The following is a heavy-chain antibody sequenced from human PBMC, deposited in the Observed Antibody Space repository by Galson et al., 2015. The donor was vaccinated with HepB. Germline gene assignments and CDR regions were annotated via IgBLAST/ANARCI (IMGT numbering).Heavy chain of an antibody. Sequence: QSGAEVKKPGESLRISCKGSGYSFSSYWIGWVRQMPGKGLEWMGIIYPGDSDIRYSPSFQGQVTISADRSITTAYLQWSSLKASDTAMYYCARSRWEFQDAFDIWGQGTMVTVSS. CDR1: GYSFSSYW. CDR3: ARSRWEFQDAFDI. D-gene: IGHD1-26*01. V-gene: IGHV5-51*03. CDR2: IYPGDSDI. J-gene: IGHJ3*02.